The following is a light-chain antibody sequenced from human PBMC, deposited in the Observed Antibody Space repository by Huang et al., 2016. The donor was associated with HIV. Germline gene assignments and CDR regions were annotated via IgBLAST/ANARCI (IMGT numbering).Light chain of an antibody. J-gene: IGKJ1*01. Sequence: EIVMTQSPTTLSVSPGERATLSCRASQSVSSNLALYQQKPGQAPRLLIYGAATRATGIPARFSGSESGTEFTLTISSLHSEDFAVYYCQQYGNWPPWTFGQGTKVEIK. CDR1: QSVSSN. V-gene: IGKV3-15*01. CDR3: QQYGNWPPWT. CDR2: GAA.